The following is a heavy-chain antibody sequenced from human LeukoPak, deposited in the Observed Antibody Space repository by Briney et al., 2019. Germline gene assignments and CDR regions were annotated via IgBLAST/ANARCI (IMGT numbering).Heavy chain of an antibody. Sequence: GGSLRLSCAASGFTFSSYWMSWVRQAPGKGLEWVANIKRDGSEKYYVDSVKGRFTISRDNAKNSLYLQMNSLRAEDTAVYYCARDPGIAVAASYFDYWGQGTLVTVSS. CDR3: ARDPGIAVAASYFDY. J-gene: IGHJ4*02. CDR2: IKRDGSEK. D-gene: IGHD6-19*01. V-gene: IGHV3-7*01. CDR1: GFTFSSYW.